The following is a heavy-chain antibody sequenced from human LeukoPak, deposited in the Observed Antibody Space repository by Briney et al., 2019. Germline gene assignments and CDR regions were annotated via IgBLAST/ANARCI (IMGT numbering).Heavy chain of an antibody. J-gene: IGHJ4*02. CDR1: GFTFGSYA. CDR2: ISTSGGSS. V-gene: IGHV3-23*01. D-gene: IGHD3-22*01. CDR3: AIMHPYHDGSGYWVQ. Sequence: PGESLRLSCAASGFTFGSYAMSWVRQAPGKGMEWVSGISTSGGSSSYADSVKGRFTISRDNPRNTLYMEMNSLRAEDTALYYCAIMHPYHDGSGYWVQWGQGTLVTVSS.